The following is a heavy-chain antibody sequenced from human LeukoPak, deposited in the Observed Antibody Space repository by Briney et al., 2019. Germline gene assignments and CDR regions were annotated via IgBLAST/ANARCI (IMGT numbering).Heavy chain of an antibody. CDR3: ARVGEILLWFGELFGPFDY. CDR1: GGSISSSSYY. Sequence: PSETLSPTCTVSGGSISSSSYYWGWIRQPPGKGLEWIGSIYYSGSTYYNPSLKSRVTISVDTSKNQFSLKLSSVTAADTAVYYCARVGEILLWFGELFGPFDYWGQGTLVTVSS. CDR2: IYYSGST. D-gene: IGHD3-10*01. V-gene: IGHV4-39*01. J-gene: IGHJ4*02.